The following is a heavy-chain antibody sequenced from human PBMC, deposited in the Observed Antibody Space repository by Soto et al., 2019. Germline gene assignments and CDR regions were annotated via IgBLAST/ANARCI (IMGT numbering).Heavy chain of an antibody. Sequence: PVGSLRLSCAASGFTFSSYGMHWVRQAPGKGLEWVAVISYDGSNKYYADSVKGRFTISRDNSKNTLYLQMNSLRAEDTAVYYCAKDGGNDFWSDPPGSYGMDVWGQGTTVTVSS. V-gene: IGHV3-30*18. D-gene: IGHD3-3*01. CDR3: AKDGGNDFWSDPPGSYGMDV. CDR2: ISYDGSNK. CDR1: GFTFSSYG. J-gene: IGHJ6*02.